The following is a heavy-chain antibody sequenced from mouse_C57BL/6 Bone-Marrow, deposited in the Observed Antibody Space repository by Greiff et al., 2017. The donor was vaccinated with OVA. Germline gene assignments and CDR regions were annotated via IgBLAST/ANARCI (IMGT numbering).Heavy chain of an antibody. J-gene: IGHJ4*01. D-gene: IGHD4-1*01. V-gene: IGHV7-3*01. CDR2: IRNKANGYTT. Sequence: EVQLVESGGGLVQPGGSLSLSCAASGFTFTDYYMSWVRQPPGKALEWLGFIRNKANGYTTEYSASVKGRFTISRDNSQSILYLQMNALRAEDSATYYCARYTNWVRGGYYAMDDRGQGTSVTVSS. CDR3: ARYTNWVRGGYYAMDD. CDR1: GFTFTDYY.